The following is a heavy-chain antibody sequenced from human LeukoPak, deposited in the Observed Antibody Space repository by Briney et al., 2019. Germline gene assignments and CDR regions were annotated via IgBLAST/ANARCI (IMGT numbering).Heavy chain of an antibody. Sequence: ASVKVSCKASGYTFTGYYMHWVRQAPGQGLEWMGRINPNSGGTNYAQKFQGRVTMTRDTSISTAYMELSRLRSDDTAVYYCARGYSSSWYYFDCWGQGTLVTVSS. D-gene: IGHD6-13*01. V-gene: IGHV1-2*06. CDR3: ARGYSSSWYYFDC. CDR1: GYTFTGYY. CDR2: INPNSGGT. J-gene: IGHJ4*02.